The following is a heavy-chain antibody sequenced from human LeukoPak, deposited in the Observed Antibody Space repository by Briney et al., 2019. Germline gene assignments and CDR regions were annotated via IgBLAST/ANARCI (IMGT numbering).Heavy chain of an antibody. J-gene: IGHJ6*03. Sequence: GGSLRLSCAASGFTFDDYAMHWVRQAPGKGLEWVSLISGDGGSTYYADSVEGRFTISRDNSKNSLYLQMNSLRTEDTALYYCAKDISGYYYYYYYMDVWGKGTTVTVSS. CDR2: ISGDGGST. D-gene: IGHD5-12*01. CDR3: AKDISGYYYYYYYMDV. V-gene: IGHV3-43*02. CDR1: GFTFDDYA.